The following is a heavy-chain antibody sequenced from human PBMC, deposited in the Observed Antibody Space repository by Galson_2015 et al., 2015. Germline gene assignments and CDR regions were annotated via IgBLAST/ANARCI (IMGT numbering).Heavy chain of an antibody. V-gene: IGHV3-48*03. D-gene: IGHD4-23*01. CDR3: AKTTVAAGSSWHMDA. Sequence: SLRLSCAASAFAFSIYEMNWIRQAPGKGLEWVSYITSTGDTTYYADSVKGRFTVSRDNAKNSLFLQMNSLRAEDTALYYCAKTTVAAGSSWHMDAWGKGTTVTVSS. CDR2: ITSTGDTT. CDR1: AFAFSIYE. J-gene: IGHJ6*03.